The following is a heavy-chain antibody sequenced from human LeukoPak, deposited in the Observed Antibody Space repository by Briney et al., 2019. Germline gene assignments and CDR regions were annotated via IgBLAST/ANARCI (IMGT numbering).Heavy chain of an antibody. V-gene: IGHV4-61*02. CDR2: IYTSGST. CDR1: GGSISSGSYY. Sequence: SETLSLTCTVSGGSISSGSYYWSWILQPAGKGLEWIGRIYTSGSTNYNPSLKSRVTISVDTSKNQFSLKLSSVTAADTAVYYCARVSVAGTEDYFDYWGQGTLVTVSS. D-gene: IGHD6-19*01. CDR3: ARVSVAGTEDYFDY. J-gene: IGHJ4*02.